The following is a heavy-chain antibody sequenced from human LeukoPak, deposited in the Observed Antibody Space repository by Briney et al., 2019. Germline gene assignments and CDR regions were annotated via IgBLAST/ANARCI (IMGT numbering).Heavy chain of an antibody. CDR1: GGTFSSCA. Sequence: SVKVSCKASGGTFSSCAISWVRQAPGQGLEWMGRIIPIFGTANYAQKFQGRVTITTDESTSTAYMELSSLRSEDTAVYYCASPQNGYSYGYYWGQGTLVTVSA. V-gene: IGHV1-69*05. CDR3: ASPQNGYSYGYY. D-gene: IGHD5-18*01. CDR2: IIPIFGTA. J-gene: IGHJ4*02.